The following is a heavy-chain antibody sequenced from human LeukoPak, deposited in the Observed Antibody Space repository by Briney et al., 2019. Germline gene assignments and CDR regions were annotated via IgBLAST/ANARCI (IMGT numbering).Heavy chain of an antibody. CDR3: AREGDYDGGYFDY. Sequence: SGTLSLTCAVSGGSINSNNWWSWVRRPPGKGLEWIGEIYHSGSTNYNPSLKSRVTILVDTSKNQFSLKLTSVTAADTAVYYCAREGDYDGGYFDYWGQGTLVTVSS. D-gene: IGHD4-17*01. CDR1: GGSINSNNW. CDR2: IYHSGST. J-gene: IGHJ4*02. V-gene: IGHV4-4*02.